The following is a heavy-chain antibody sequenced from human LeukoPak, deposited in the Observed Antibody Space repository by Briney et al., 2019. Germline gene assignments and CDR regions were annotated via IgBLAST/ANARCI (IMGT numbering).Heavy chain of an antibody. CDR1: GYTLTELS. CDR2: FDPEDGET. D-gene: IGHD4-11*01. CDR3: ARVPPSTTVTTTLFDY. J-gene: IGHJ4*02. Sequence: ASVKVSCKVSGYTLTELSMHWVRQAPGKGLEWMGGFDPEDGETIYAQKFQGRVTMTEDTSTDTAYMELSSVTAADTAVYYCARVPPSTTVTTTLFDYWGQGTLVTVSS. V-gene: IGHV1-24*01.